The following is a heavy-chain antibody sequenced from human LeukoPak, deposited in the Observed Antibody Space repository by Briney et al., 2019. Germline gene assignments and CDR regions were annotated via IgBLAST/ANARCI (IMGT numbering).Heavy chain of an antibody. J-gene: IGHJ4*02. V-gene: IGHV3-23*01. CDR2: ISGSGGNT. Sequence: PGGSLRLSCAASGFIFSRYAMGWVRQAPGKGLEWVSLISGSGGNTYYADSVKGRFTISRDNSKNTLYLQMNSLRAEDTAVYHCAKDIQCTYWGQGTLVTVSS. CDR1: GFIFSRYA. D-gene: IGHD2-21*01. CDR3: AKDIQCTY.